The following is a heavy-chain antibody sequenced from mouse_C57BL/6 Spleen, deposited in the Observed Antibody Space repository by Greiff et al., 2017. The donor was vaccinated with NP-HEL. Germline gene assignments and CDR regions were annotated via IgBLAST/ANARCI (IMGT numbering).Heavy chain of an antibody. Sequence: VQLQQSGAELVRPGASVKLSCTASGFNIKDDYMHWVKQRPEQGLEWIGWIDPENGDTEYASKFQGKATITADTSSNTAYLQLSSLTSEATAVYYCTTSPTVVGFDYWGQGTTLTVSS. D-gene: IGHD1-1*01. J-gene: IGHJ2*01. CDR1: GFNIKDDY. CDR3: TTSPTVVGFDY. V-gene: IGHV14-4*01. CDR2: IDPENGDT.